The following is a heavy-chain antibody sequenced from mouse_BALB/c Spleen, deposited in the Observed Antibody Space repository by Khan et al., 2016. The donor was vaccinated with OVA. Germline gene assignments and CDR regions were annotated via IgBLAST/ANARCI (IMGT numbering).Heavy chain of an antibody. CDR3: ARRNYFGYTFAY. D-gene: IGHD1-2*01. Sequence: QVQLQQSGAELARPGASVKLSYKASGYTFTDYYINWVKQRTGQGLEWIGEISPGSGDTYYNEKFKGKATLTADKSSTTAYMQLSSLTSEASAGYCCARRNYFGYTFAYWGQGTLVTVSA. CDR2: ISPGSGDT. J-gene: IGHJ3*01. V-gene: IGHV1-77*01. CDR1: GYTFTDYY.